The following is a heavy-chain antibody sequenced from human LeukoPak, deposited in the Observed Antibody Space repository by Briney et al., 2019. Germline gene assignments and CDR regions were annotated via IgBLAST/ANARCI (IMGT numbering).Heavy chain of an antibody. Sequence: PGGSLRLSCAASGFTVSSNYMSWVRQAPGKGLEWVSVIYSGGSTYYADSVKGRFTISRDNSKNTLYLQMNSLRAEDTAVYYCARDYPQPRWLQTTGDAFDIWGQGTMVTVSS. CDR2: IYSGGST. CDR3: ARDYPQPRWLQTTGDAFDI. J-gene: IGHJ3*02. CDR1: GFTVSSNY. V-gene: IGHV3-66*01. D-gene: IGHD5-24*01.